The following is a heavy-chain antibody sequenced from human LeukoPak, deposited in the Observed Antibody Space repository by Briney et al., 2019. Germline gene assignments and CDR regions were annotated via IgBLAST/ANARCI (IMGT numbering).Heavy chain of an antibody. Sequence: GGSVKVSCTASGYTFTSYGISWVRQAPGQGLEWMGWISAYNGNTNYAQKLQGRVTMTTDTSTSTAYMELRSLRSDDTAVYYCARDPRDSSSWSSFDYWGQGTLVTVSS. CDR3: ARDPRDSSSWSSFDY. D-gene: IGHD6-13*01. J-gene: IGHJ4*02. V-gene: IGHV1-18*01. CDR1: GYTFTSYG. CDR2: ISAYNGNT.